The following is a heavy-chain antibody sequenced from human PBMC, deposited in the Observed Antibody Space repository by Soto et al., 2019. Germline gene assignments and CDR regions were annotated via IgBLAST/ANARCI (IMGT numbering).Heavy chain of an antibody. CDR3: ARVNDYYYGMDV. V-gene: IGHV4-59*01. Sequence: QVQLQESGPGLVKPSETLSLTCTVSGGSISSYYWSWIRQPPGKGLEWIGYIYYSGSTNYNPSLKSRVTISVATAKNQFSLKLSSVTAADTAVYYCARVNDYYYGMDVWGQGTTVTVSS. CDR2: IYYSGST. CDR1: GGSISSYY. J-gene: IGHJ6*02.